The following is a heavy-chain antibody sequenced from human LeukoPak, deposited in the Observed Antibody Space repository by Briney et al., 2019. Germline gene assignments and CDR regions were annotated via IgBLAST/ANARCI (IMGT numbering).Heavy chain of an antibody. J-gene: IGHJ4*02. Sequence: SETLSLTCTVSGYSISSGYYWCWIRQPPGKGLEWIGSIYHSGSTYYNPSLKSRVTISVDTSKNQFSLKLSSVTAADTAVYYCARDGLLWFGELASDYWGQGTLVTVSS. V-gene: IGHV4-38-2*02. D-gene: IGHD3-10*01. CDR1: GYSISSGYY. CDR2: IYHSGST. CDR3: ARDGLLWFGELASDY.